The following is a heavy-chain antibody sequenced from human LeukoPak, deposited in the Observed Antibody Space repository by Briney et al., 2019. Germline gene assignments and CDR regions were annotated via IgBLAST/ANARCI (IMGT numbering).Heavy chain of an antibody. Sequence: GGSLRLSCAASGFTFSSFSMTWVRQAPGKGLEWVSAISGSGGSTYYADSVKGRFTISRDNSENTLYLQMNSLRAEDTAVYYCARDRVGATDYFDYWGQGTLVTVSS. V-gene: IGHV3-23*01. CDR1: GFTFSSFS. D-gene: IGHD1-26*01. J-gene: IGHJ4*02. CDR3: ARDRVGATDYFDY. CDR2: ISGSGGST.